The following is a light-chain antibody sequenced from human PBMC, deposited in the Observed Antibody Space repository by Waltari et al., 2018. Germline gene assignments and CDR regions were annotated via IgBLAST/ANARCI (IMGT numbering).Light chain of an antibody. Sequence: EIVLTQAPTILSLSPGERATLSCRASQSVANYLAWYQQKPGQAPRLLIFDASNRATGIPARFSGSGSGTDFTLTISSLEPEDFAVYYCQQRSDWPTFGGGTKVEIK. CDR1: QSVANY. CDR2: DAS. J-gene: IGKJ4*01. CDR3: QQRSDWPT. V-gene: IGKV3-11*01.